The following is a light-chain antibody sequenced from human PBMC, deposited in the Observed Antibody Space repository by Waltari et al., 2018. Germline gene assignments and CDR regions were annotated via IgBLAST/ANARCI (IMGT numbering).Light chain of an antibody. CDR3: SSYADNTLV. CDR1: SSDY. Sequence: QSALTQPPSASGSPGQSVTIACTGTSSDYVSWFQHHPGKAPKPMVYEVRQRPSGVPDRFSGSKSGNTASLTVSGLQADDEAHYYCSSYADNTLVFGGGTKLTVL. V-gene: IGLV2-8*01. CDR2: EVR. J-gene: IGLJ3*02.